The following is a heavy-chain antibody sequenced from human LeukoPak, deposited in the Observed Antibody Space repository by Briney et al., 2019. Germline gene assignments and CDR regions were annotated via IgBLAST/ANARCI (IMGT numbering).Heavy chain of an antibody. CDR3: ARSCSSTSCYTYYYGMDV. D-gene: IGHD2-2*02. J-gene: IGHJ6*02. CDR2: INAGNGNT. V-gene: IGHV1-3*01. CDR1: GYTFTSYA. Sequence: ASVKVSCKASGYTFTSYAMHWVRQAPGQRLEWMGWINAGNGNTKYSQKFQGRVTITRDTTASTAYMELSSLRSEDTAVYYCARSCSSTSCYTYYYGMDVWGQGTTVTVSS.